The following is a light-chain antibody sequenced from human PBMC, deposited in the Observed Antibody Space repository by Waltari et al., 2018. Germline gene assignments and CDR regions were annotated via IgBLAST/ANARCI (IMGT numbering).Light chain of an antibody. CDR2: EVT. CDR1: SSDVGNYNL. Sequence: QSALTQPASVSGSPGQSITISCTGTSSDVGNYNLVSWYQHHPGKVPKLIIYEVTKRPSGISNRFSGSKSGSTASRTISGLQAEDEGDYYCCSYAGSRIVVFGGGTKMTVL. V-gene: IGLV2-23*02. J-gene: IGLJ2*01. CDR3: CSYAGSRIVV.